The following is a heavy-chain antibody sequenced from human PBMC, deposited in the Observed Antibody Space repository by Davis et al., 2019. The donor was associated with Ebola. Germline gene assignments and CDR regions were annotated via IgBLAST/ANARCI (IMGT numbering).Heavy chain of an antibody. CDR2: INWNGGST. J-gene: IGHJ6*02. CDR1: GFTFDDYG. Sequence: GESLKISCAASGFTFDDYGMSWVRQAPGKGLEWVSGINWNGGSTTYAESVKGRFTISRDNAKNSLYLQMNSLRAEDTAVYYCATHGGSSSWFTGYYGMDVWGQGTTVTVSS. D-gene: IGHD6-13*01. CDR3: ATHGGSSSWFTGYYGMDV. V-gene: IGHV3-20*04.